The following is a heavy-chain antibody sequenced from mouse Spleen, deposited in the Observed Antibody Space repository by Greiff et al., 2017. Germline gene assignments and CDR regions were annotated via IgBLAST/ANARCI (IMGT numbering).Heavy chain of an antibody. D-gene: IGHD4-1*01. CDR2: ISSGSSTI. V-gene: IGHV5-17*01. J-gene: IGHJ4*01. CDR1: GFTFSDYG. CDR3: ARDLGYYAMDY. Sequence: EVQLVESGGGLVKPGGSLKLSCAASGFTFSDYGMHWVRQAPEKGLEWVAYISSGSSTIYYADTVKGRFTISRDNAKNTLFLQMTSLRSEDTAMYYCARDLGYYAMDYWGQGTSVTVSS.